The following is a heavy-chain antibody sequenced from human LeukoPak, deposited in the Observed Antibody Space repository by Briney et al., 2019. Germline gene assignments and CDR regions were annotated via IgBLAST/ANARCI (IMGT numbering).Heavy chain of an antibody. J-gene: IGHJ4*02. CDR1: GGSISSSNW. CDR3: ARVYYDYVWGSYRSPFDY. Sequence: PSGTLSLTCAVSGGSISSSNWWSWVRQPPGKGLEWIGEIYHSGSTNYNPSLKSRVTISVDKSKNQFSLKLSSVTAADTAVYYCARVYYDYVWGSYRSPFDYWGQGTLVTVSS. D-gene: IGHD3-16*02. CDR2: IYHSGST. V-gene: IGHV4-4*02.